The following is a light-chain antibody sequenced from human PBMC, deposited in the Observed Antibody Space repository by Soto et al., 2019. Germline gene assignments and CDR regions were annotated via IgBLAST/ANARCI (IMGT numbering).Light chain of an antibody. V-gene: IGKV3-20*01. CDR3: QQYGSSPLT. CDR2: GAS. J-gene: IGKJ1*01. CDR1: HSVSSSY. Sequence: EIVLTQSPGTLSLSPGERATLSCRASHSVSSSYLAWYQQKPGQATRLLIYGASSRATGIPDRFSGSGSGTDFTLTISRLEPEDFAVYYCQQYGSSPLTFGQGTKVEIK.